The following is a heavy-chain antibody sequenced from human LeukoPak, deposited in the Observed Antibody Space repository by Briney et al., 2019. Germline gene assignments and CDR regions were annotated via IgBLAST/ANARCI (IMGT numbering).Heavy chain of an antibody. V-gene: IGHV5-51*01. CDR2: IYPGDSDT. CDR3: ARHRRFLEWPDAFDI. Sequence: PGESLNISCTGSGYSFTSYWIGWVRQMPGKGLEWMGIIYPGDSDTRYSPSFQGQVTTSADKSISTAYLQWSSLKASDTAMYYCARHRRFLEWPDAFDIWGQGTMVTVSS. J-gene: IGHJ3*02. D-gene: IGHD3-3*01. CDR1: GYSFTSYW.